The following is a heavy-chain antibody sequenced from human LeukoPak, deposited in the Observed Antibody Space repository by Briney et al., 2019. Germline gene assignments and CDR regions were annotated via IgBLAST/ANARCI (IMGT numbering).Heavy chain of an antibody. CDR3: ARDAYARYSSGIDY. D-gene: IGHD6-19*01. CDR1: GFTFSSYW. CDR2: IKQDGSEK. V-gene: IGHV3-7*01. J-gene: IGHJ4*02. Sequence: TGGFLRLSCAASGFTFSSYWMSWVRQAPGKGLEWVANIKQDGSEKNYVDSVKGRFTISRDNAKNSLYLQMNSLRAEDTAVYYCARDAYARYSSGIDYWGQGTLVIVSS.